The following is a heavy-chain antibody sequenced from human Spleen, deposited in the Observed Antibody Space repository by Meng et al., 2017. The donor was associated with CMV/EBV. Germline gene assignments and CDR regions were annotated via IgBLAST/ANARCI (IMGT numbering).Heavy chain of an antibody. CDR1: GFSLSTSGMR. J-gene: IGHJ6*02. CDR2: IDWDDDK. V-gene: IGHV2-70*04. D-gene: IGHD6-6*01. CDR3: ARILFDTSSNYYNGMDV. Sequence: SGPTLVKPTQTLTLTCTFSGFSLSTSGMRASWIRQPPGKALEWPARIDWDDDKFYSTSLKTRLTISKDTSKNQVVLTMTNMDPVDTATYYCARILFDTSSNYYNGMDVWGQGTTVTVSS.